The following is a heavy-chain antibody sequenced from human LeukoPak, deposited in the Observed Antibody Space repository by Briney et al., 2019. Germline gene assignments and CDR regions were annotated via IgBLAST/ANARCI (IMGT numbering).Heavy chain of an antibody. CDR3: ATTNSPRSYRPEGEYFQH. J-gene: IGHJ1*01. V-gene: IGHV4-34*01. D-gene: IGHD1-26*01. CDR2: INHSGST. CDR1: GGSFSGYY. Sequence: SETLSLTCAVYGGSFSGYYWSWIRQPPGKGLEWIGEINHSGSTNYNPSLKSRVTISVDTSKNQFSLKLSSVTAADTAMYYCATTNSPRSYRPEGEYFQHWGQGTLVTVSS.